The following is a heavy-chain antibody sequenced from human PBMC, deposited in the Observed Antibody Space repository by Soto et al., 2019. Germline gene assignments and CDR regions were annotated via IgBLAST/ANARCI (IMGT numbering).Heavy chain of an antibody. J-gene: IGHJ6*02. CDR1: GYSISSGYY. CDR2: IYHSGST. V-gene: IGHV4-38-2*01. CDR3: ATYSMGAYYGMDV. Sequence: SETLSLTCAVSGYSISSGYYWGWIRQPPGKGLEWIGSIYHSGSTYYNPSLKSRVTISVDTSKNQFSLKLSSVTAADTAVYYCATYSMGAYYGMDVWGQGTTVTVSS. D-gene: IGHD1-26*01.